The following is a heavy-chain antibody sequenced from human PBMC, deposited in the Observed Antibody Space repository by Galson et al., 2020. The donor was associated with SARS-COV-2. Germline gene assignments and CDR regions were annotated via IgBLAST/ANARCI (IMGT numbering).Heavy chain of an antibody. D-gene: IGHD2-21*02. J-gene: IGHJ6*02. CDR1: GFTFSNYA. Sequence: GGSLRLSCAASGFTFSNYAMNWVRQAPGKGLEWVSAIIASGGNTYYADSVKGRFTISRDKSKNNLYLQMNSLRAEDTAVYYCAKDGSHCGGDCYPPVYYYYGMGVWGLGTTVTVAS. CDR2: IIASGGNT. V-gene: IGHV3-23*01. CDR3: AKDGSHCGGDCYPPVYYYYGMGV.